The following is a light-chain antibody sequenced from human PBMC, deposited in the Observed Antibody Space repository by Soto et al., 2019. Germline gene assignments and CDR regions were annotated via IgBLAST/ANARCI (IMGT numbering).Light chain of an antibody. CDR3: QQYGSSRGT. V-gene: IGKV3-20*01. J-gene: IGKJ1*01. CDR2: GAS. Sequence: EIVLTQSPAILSVSPGERARLCCRASQSVSSSYLAWYQQKPGQAPRLIIYGASSRATGIPDRFSGSGSGTDFTLTISRLETEDFAVYYCQQYGSSRGTFGQGTKVDIK. CDR1: QSVSSSY.